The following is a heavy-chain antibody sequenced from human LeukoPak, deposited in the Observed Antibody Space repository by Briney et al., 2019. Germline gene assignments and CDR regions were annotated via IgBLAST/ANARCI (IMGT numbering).Heavy chain of an antibody. CDR1: GFTFSNHA. Sequence: GGSLRLSCAASGFTFSNHAMNWVRQAPGKGLEWVAVIWYDGSNKYYADSVKGRFTISRDNSKNTLYLQMNSLRAEDTAVYYCARADRRYCSGGSCYSADYWGQGTLVTVSS. CDR2: IWYDGSNK. CDR3: ARADRRYCSGGSCYSADY. D-gene: IGHD2-15*01. V-gene: IGHV3-33*08. J-gene: IGHJ4*02.